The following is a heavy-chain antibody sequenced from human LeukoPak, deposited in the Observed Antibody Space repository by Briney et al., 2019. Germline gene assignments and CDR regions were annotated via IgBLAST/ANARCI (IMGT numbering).Heavy chain of an antibody. D-gene: IGHD3-3*01. J-gene: IGHJ4*02. CDR2: INPSGGST. V-gene: IGHV1-46*01. Sequence: ASVKVSCKASGYTFTSYGISWVRQAPGQGLEWMGIINPSGGSTSYAQKFQGRVTMTRDMSTSTVYMELSSLRSEDTAVYYCARAGGYDFWSGYYTVFDYWGQGTLVTVSS. CDR3: ARAGGYDFWSGYYTVFDY. CDR1: GYTFTSYG.